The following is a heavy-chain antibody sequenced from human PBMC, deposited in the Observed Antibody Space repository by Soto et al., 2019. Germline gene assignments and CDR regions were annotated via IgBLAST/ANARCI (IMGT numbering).Heavy chain of an antibody. CDR1: GDSVSSNSAA. CDR3: ARGLGGIQLWLPH. D-gene: IGHD5-18*01. J-gene: IGHJ4*02. V-gene: IGHV6-1*01. CDR2: THYRSKWYN. Sequence: SQTLSLTCAISGDSVSSNSAAWNWIRQSPSRGLGWLGRTHYRSKWYNDYAVSVKSRITINPDTSKNQFSLQLNSVAPEDTAVYYCARGLGGIQLWLPHWGQGTLVTVSS.